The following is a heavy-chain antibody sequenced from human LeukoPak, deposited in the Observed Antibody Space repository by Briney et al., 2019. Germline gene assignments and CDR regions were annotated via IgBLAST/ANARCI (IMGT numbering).Heavy chain of an antibody. D-gene: IGHD1-1*01. CDR3: ARMHWNDPTFDY. J-gene: IGHJ4*02. Sequence: GGSLRLSCAASGFTFNNYAMSWVRQAPGKALEWVSAISGSGSSTYYADSVKGRFTISRDNAKNSLYLQMNSLRAEDTAVYYCARMHWNDPTFDYWGQGTLVTVSS. V-gene: IGHV3-23*01. CDR2: ISGSGSST. CDR1: GFTFNNYA.